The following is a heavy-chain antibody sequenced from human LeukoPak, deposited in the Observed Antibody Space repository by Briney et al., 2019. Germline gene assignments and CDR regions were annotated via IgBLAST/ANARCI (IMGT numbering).Heavy chain of an antibody. J-gene: IGHJ4*02. D-gene: IGHD3-22*01. CDR3: ARAVERYYDSYRLFDY. V-gene: IGHV3-53*01. CDR2: IYSGGST. Sequence: GSLRLSCAASGFTVSSNYMSWVRQAPGKGLEWVSVIYSGGSTYYADSVKGRFTISRDNSKNTLYLQMNSLRAEDTAVYYCARAVERYYDSYRLFDYWGQGTLVTVSS. CDR1: GFTVSSNY.